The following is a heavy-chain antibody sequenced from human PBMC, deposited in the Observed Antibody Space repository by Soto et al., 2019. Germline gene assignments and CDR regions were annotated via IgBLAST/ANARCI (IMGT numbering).Heavy chain of an antibody. J-gene: IGHJ6*02. CDR1: GGSISSYY. CDR3: ARDRSAADYYYYGMDV. CDR2: IYTSGST. D-gene: IGHD2-15*01. V-gene: IGHV4-4*07. Sequence: SETLSLTCTVSGGSISSYYWSWIRQPAGKGLEWIGRIYTSGSTNYNPSLKSRVTISVDKSKNQFSLKLSSVTAADTAVYYCARDRSAADYYYYGMDVWGQGTTVTVSS.